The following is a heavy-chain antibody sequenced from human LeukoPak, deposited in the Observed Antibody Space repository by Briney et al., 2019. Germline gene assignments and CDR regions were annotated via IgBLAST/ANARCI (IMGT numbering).Heavy chain of an antibody. Sequence: PGRSLRLSCAASGFTFSSYGMHWVRQAPGKGLEWVAVIWYDGSTEYYGDSVKGRFTISRDNSKNTLYLEMNSLRAEDTAVYYCARDRVAVSGHVGYWGQGTLVTVSS. CDR1: GFTFSSYG. J-gene: IGHJ4*02. CDR2: IWYDGSTE. V-gene: IGHV3-33*01. D-gene: IGHD6-19*01. CDR3: ARDRVAVSGHVGY.